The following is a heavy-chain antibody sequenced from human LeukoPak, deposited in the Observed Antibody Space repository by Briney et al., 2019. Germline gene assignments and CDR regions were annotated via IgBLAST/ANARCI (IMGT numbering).Heavy chain of an antibody. J-gene: IGHJ4*02. Sequence: GGSLRLSCAASGFTFSSYSKNWVRQAPGKGLEWVSSISSSSGYIYYADSVKGRFTISRDNAKNSLYLQMNSLRAEDTALYYCARALEVRYSSSSPPGFNDYWGQGILVTVSS. CDR2: ISSSSGYI. V-gene: IGHV3-21*04. CDR3: ARALEVRYSSSSPPGFNDY. D-gene: IGHD6-6*01. CDR1: GFTFSSYS.